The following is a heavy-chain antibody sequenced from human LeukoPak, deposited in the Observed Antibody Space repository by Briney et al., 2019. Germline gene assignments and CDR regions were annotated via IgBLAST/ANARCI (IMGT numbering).Heavy chain of an antibody. V-gene: IGHV3-66*01. CDR2: IYSGGST. CDR1: GXTVSSSY. CDR3: VKDTDSSGYYYGGDY. J-gene: IGHJ4*02. Sequence: GGSLRLSCAASGXTVSSSYVNWVRQAPGKGLEWVSVIYSGGSTYYAVSVKGRFTISRDNSKNTLYLQMNSLRAEDTAVYYCVKDTDSSGYYYGGDYWGQGTLVTVSS. D-gene: IGHD3-22*01.